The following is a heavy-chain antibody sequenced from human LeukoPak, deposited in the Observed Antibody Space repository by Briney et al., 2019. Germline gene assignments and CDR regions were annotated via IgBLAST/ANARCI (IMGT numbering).Heavy chain of an antibody. CDR1: GFTFAPSA. V-gene: IGHV3-23*01. CDR3: TKDFFVPRE. D-gene: IGHD2-2*01. Sequence: GGSLRLSCAASGFTFAPSAMSWGRQAPGKGLDWVSTLVGNGGITYYADSVKGRFTISNDDSKNTVYLQMDSLRAEDRAVYYCTKDFFVPREWGQGTLVAVCS. CDR2: LVGNGGIT. J-gene: IGHJ4*02.